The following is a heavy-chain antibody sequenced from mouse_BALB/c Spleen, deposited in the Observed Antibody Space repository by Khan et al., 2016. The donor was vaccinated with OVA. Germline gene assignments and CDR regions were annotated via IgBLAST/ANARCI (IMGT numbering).Heavy chain of an antibody. CDR3: ARSVTITTVLATDFDY. Sequence: EVQLQESGPGLVKPSQSLSLTCTVTGYSITSDYAWNWIRQFPGNKLEWMGYIRYSGRTRSTPSLISRISLTRDSSKNQFFLLLNSVTTEDTATDYWARSVTITTVLATDFDYWGQGTTLTVSS. CDR1: GYSITSDYA. J-gene: IGHJ2*01. V-gene: IGHV3-2*02. D-gene: IGHD1-1*01. CDR2: IRYSGRT.